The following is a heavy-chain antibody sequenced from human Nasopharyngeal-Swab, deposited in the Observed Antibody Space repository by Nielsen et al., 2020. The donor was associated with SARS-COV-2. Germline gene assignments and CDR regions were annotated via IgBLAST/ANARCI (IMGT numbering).Heavy chain of an antibody. CDR3: AREGLEQGVFDY. J-gene: IGHJ4*02. Sequence: GESLKISCAASGFTFSSYDMHWVRQATGKGLEWVSAIGTAGDTYYPGSVKGRFTISRENAKNSLYLQMNSLRAGDTAVYYCAREGLEQGVFDYWGQGTLVTVSS. CDR2: IGTAGDT. D-gene: IGHD1/OR15-1a*01. V-gene: IGHV3-13*04. CDR1: GFTFSSYD.